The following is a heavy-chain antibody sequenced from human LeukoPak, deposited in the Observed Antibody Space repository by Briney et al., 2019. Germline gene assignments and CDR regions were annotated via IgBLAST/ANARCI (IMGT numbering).Heavy chain of an antibody. V-gene: IGHV4-34*08. CDR1: GFTFSSYS. CDR2: INHSGST. J-gene: IGHJ4*02. CDR3: ATGYFDWFLDY. Sequence: GSLRLSCAASGFTFSSYSMNWVRQPPGKGLEWIGEINHSGSTNYNPSLKSRVTISVDTSKNQFSLKLSSATAADTAVYYCATGYFDWFLDYWGQGTLVTVSS. D-gene: IGHD3-9*01.